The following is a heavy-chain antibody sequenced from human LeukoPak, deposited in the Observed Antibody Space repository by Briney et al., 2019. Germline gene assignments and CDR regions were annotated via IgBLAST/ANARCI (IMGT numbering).Heavy chain of an antibody. CDR2: IYYSGST. V-gene: IGHV4-31*03. J-gene: IGHJ4*02. CDR3: ARDDGGCSSRFDY. D-gene: IGHD3-16*01. CDR1: GGSISSGGYY. Sequence: SETLSLTCTVSGGSISSGGYYWSWIRQHPGKGLEWIGYIYYSGSTYYNPSLKSRVTISVDTSKNQFSLKLSSVTAADTAVYYCARDDGGCSSRFDYWGQGTLVTVSS.